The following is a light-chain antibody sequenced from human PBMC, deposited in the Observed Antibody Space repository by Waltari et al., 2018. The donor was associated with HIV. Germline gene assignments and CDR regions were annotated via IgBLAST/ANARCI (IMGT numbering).Light chain of an antibody. J-gene: IGKJ1*01. Sequence: DIVMTQSPDSLVVSLGERATINCKSSQTILYSSNNKNYLAWYQQKPGQPPKLLIYWASTRKSGVPDRFSGSGSGSDFTLTISSLQAEDVAVYYCQQYYDTPQTFGQGTKVEIK. CDR2: WAS. CDR3: QQYYDTPQT. V-gene: IGKV4-1*01. CDR1: QTILYSSNNKNY.